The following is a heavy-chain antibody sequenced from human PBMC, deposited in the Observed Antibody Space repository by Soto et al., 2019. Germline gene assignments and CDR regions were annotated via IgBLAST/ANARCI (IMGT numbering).Heavy chain of an antibody. V-gene: IGHV4-30-2*01. CDR2: IYHSGST. CDR1: GGSISSGGYS. D-gene: IGHD2-8*01. J-gene: IGHJ6*02. CDR3: ARASGRSNGWGSYYYYGMDV. Sequence: NPSETLSLTCAVSGGSISSGGYSWSWIRQPPGKGLEWIGYIYHSGSTYYNPSLKSRVTISVDRSKNQFSLKLSSVTAADTAVYYCARASGRSNGWGSYYYYGMDVRGQGTTVTVSS.